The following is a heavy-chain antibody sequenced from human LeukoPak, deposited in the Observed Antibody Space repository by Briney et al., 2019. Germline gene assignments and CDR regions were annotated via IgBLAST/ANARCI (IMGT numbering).Heavy chain of an antibody. J-gene: IGHJ4*02. CDR2: IYLGDSDT. D-gene: IGHD3-22*01. V-gene: IGHV5-51*01. Sequence: GESLKSSCIVSGYSFTTYWIGWVRQMPGKGLEWMGIIYLGDSDTRYSPSFQGQVTISADKSISTAYLQWSSLKASDTAIYYCAKRADSSGDYYLDYWGQGTLVTVSS. CDR1: GYSFTTYW. CDR3: AKRADSSGDYYLDY.